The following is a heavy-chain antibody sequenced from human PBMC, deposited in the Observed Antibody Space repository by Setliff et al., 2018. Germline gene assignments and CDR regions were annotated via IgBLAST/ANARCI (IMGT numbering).Heavy chain of an antibody. CDR2: INHSGSS. CDR3: ARGRNEAARLLDS. CDR1: GGTFSDYY. J-gene: IGHJ4*02. D-gene: IGHD6-6*01. Sequence: SETLSLTCAAYGGTFSDYYWTWIRQPPGKGLEWIGEINHSGSSNYNPSLKSRVTISVDTSKNQFSLKVTSVTAADTALYYFARGRNEAARLLDSWGQGTQVTVSS. V-gene: IGHV4-34*01.